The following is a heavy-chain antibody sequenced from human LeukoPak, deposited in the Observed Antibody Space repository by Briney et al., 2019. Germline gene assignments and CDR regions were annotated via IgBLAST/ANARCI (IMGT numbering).Heavy chain of an antibody. Sequence: SETLSLTCTVSGGSISSGGYYWSWIPQHPGKGLEWIGYIYYSGSTYYNPSLKSRVTISVDTSKNQFSLTLSSVTAADTAVYYCARALRYFDWLYYFDYWGQGTLVIVSS. D-gene: IGHD3-9*01. CDR3: ARALRYFDWLYYFDY. V-gene: IGHV4-31*03. CDR1: GGSISSGGYY. J-gene: IGHJ4*02. CDR2: IYYSGST.